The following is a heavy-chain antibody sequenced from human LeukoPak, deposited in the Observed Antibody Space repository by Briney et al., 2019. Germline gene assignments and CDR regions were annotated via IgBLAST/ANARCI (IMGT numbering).Heavy chain of an antibody. CDR2: IIPIFGTA. V-gene: IGHV1-69*05. Sequence: GASVKVSCKASGGTFSSYAISWVRQAPGQGLEWMGRIIPIFGTANYAQKFQGRVTITTDESTSTAYMELSSLRSEDTAVYYCARGIFFGGTVYFDYWGQGTLVTVSS. D-gene: IGHD2-15*01. CDR3: ARGIFFGGTVYFDY. J-gene: IGHJ4*02. CDR1: GGTFSSYA.